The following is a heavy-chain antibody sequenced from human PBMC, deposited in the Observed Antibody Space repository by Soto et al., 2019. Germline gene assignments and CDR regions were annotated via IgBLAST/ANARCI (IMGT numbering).Heavy chain of an antibody. CDR3: ARSRYFSNIYYYYGMDV. D-gene: IGHD3-9*01. V-gene: IGHV1-69*02. Sequence: ASVKVSCKASGGTFSSYTISWVRQAPGQGLEWMGRIIPILGIANYAQKFQGRVTITADKSTSTAYMELSSLRSEDTAVYYCARSRYFSNIYYYYGMDVWGQGTTVTVSS. CDR2: IIPILGIA. CDR1: GGTFSSYT. J-gene: IGHJ6*02.